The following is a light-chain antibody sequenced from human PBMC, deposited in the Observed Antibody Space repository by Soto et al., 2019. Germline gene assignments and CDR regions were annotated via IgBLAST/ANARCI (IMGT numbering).Light chain of an antibody. V-gene: IGLV2-14*01. CDR2: EVS. CDR1: SSDVGGHNY. J-gene: IGLJ1*01. CDR3: APYTSSPTLV. Sequence: QSALTQPASVSGSPGQSITFSCTGTSSDVGGHNYVSWYQQHPGKAPKLIIYEVSKRPSGVSNRLSGSKSGNTASLSISGLQAEDEADYYCAPYTSSPTLVFGTGTKVTVL.